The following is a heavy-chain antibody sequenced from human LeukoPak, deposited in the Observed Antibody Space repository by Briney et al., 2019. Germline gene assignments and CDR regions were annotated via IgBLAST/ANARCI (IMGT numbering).Heavy chain of an antibody. CDR3: ARGNYHAFDI. V-gene: IGHV3-74*01. CDR2: INNDGSST. J-gene: IGHJ3*02. CDR1: GFTFSSYW. D-gene: IGHD3-22*01. Sequence: AGGSLRLSCAASGFTFSSYWMHCVRQAPGKGLVWVSRINNDGSSTSYADSVKGRFTISRDNAKNTLYLQMNSLRAEDTAVYYYARGNYHAFDIWGQGTMVTVSS.